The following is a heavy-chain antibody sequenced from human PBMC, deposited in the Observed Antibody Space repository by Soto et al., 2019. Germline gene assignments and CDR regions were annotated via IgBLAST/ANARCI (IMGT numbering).Heavy chain of an antibody. CDR1: GFTFSSYA. J-gene: IGHJ4*02. CDR3: ASGRWLQLGGFDY. Sequence: QVQLVESGGGVVQPGRSLRLSCAASGFTFSSYAVHWVRQAPGKGLEWVAVISYDGSNKYYADSVKGRFTISRDNSKNTLYLQMNSLRAEDTAVYYCASGRWLQLGGFDYWGQGTLVTVSS. V-gene: IGHV3-30-3*01. CDR2: ISYDGSNK. D-gene: IGHD5-12*01.